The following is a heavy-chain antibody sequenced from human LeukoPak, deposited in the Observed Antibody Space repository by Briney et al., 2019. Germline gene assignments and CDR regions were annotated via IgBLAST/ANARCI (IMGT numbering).Heavy chain of an antibody. CDR3: ARRTLGTAAGTGFDY. J-gene: IGHJ4*02. V-gene: IGHV5-51*01. CDR1: GYSFTSYW. CDR2: IYPGDSDT. D-gene: IGHD6-13*01. Sequence: ESLKISCKGSGYSFTSYWIGWVRQMPGKGLEWMGIIYPGDSDTRYSPSFQGQVTISADKSISTAYLQWSSLKASDTAMYYCARRTLGTAAGTGFDYWGQGTLVTVSS.